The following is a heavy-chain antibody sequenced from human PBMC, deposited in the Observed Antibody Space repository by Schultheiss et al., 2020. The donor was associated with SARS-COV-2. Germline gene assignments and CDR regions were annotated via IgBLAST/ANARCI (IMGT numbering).Heavy chain of an antibody. CDR1: GDSVSRNSDA. CDR2: TYYRSKWYN. J-gene: IGHJ3*02. CDR3: AREGVGIIVVVPAGRDAFDI. Sequence: SQTLSLTCAISGDSVSRNSDAWNWIRQSPSRGLEWLGRTYYRSKWYNDYAVSVKSRITINPDTSKNQFSLQLNSVTPEDTAVYYCAREGVGIIVVVPAGRDAFDIWGQGTMVTVSS. V-gene: IGHV6-1*01. D-gene: IGHD2-2*01.